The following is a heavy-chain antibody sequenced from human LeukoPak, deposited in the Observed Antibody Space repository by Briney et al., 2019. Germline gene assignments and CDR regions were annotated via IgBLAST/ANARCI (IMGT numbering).Heavy chain of an antibody. CDR2: IYYSGST. V-gene: IGHV4-59*01. D-gene: IGHD2-21*02. Sequence: PSETLSLTCTVSGGSISSYYWSWIRQPPGKGLEWIGYIYYSGSTNYNPSLKSRVTISVDTSKNQFSLKLSSVTAADTAVYYCAREVYCGGDCRYYFDYWGQGTLVTVPS. J-gene: IGHJ4*02. CDR1: GGSISSYY. CDR3: AREVYCGGDCRYYFDY.